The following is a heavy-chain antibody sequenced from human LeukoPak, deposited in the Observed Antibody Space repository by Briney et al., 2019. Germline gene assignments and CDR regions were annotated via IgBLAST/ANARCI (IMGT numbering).Heavy chain of an antibody. J-gene: IGHJ6*03. Sequence: SVKVSCKASGGTFSSYAISWVRQAPGQGLEWMGGIIPIFGTANYAQKFQGRVTITTEESTSTAYMALSSLRSEDTAVYYCAGGRYSLVASYYYMDVWGKGTTVTVSS. CDR3: AGGRYSLVASYYYMDV. V-gene: IGHV1-69*05. CDR2: IIPIFGTA. D-gene: IGHD3-16*01. CDR1: GGTFSSYA.